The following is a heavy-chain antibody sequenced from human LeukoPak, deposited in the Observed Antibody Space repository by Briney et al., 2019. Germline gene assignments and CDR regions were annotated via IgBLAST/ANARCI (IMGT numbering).Heavy chain of an antibody. D-gene: IGHD3-16*01. V-gene: IGHV3-21*01. CDR1: GFTFSIYY. J-gene: IGHJ4*02. CDR3: TRVSYADGGYFDY. Sequence: PGGSLRLSCAASGFTFSIYYMNWVRQAPGRGLEWVSSISGSASDTYHADSVKGRFTISRDNAKNSLYLQMNSLRAEDTAVYYCTRVSYADGGYFDYWGQGTLVTVSS. CDR2: ISGSASDT.